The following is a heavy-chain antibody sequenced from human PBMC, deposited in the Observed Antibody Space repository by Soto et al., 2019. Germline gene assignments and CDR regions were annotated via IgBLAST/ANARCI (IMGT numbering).Heavy chain of an antibody. Sequence: PSLTCTVSGGFISSYYWSWIRQSPGKGLEWIGYTHHTGSTNYNPSLKSRVTMSLDTSRNQFSLKLYSVTAADTAVYCCARSIDSSGYYFSNCWGQGTLVTVSS. CDR2: THHTGST. J-gene: IGHJ4*02. CDR1: GGFISSYY. V-gene: IGHV4-59*01. D-gene: IGHD3-22*01. CDR3: ARSIDSSGYYFSNC.